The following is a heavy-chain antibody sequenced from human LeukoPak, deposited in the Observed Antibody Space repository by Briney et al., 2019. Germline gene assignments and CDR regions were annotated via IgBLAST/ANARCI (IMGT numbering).Heavy chain of an antibody. J-gene: IGHJ5*02. CDR2: ISGGSTST. CDR1: GFTFSDHA. CDR3: AKSTYYYGSGSWGFDP. Sequence: GGSLRLSCVASGFTFSDHAVSWLRQAPGRGLEWVSAISGGSTSTYYADSVKGRFTISRDNSKNTLYLQMNSLRAEDTAVYYCAKSTYYYGSGSWGFDPWGQGTLVTVSS. D-gene: IGHD3-10*01. V-gene: IGHV3-23*01.